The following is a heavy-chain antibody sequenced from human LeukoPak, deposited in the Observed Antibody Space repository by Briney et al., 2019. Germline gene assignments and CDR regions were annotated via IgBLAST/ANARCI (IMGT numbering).Heavy chain of an antibody. CDR1: GFTFTTYW. J-gene: IGHJ4*01. CDR3: ATSLDTAGGPY. V-gene: IGHV3-7*01. Sequence: GGSPRLSCAASGFTFTTYWMTWVRQAPGKGLEWLANIRQDGGATYYADSVKGRFTISRDNAKNSLYLQMHSLRADDTAVYYFATSLDTAGGPYRGQGTLVTVSP. D-gene: IGHD5-18*01. CDR2: IRQDGGAT.